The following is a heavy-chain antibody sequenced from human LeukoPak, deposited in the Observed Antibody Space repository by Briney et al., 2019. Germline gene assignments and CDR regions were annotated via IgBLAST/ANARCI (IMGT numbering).Heavy chain of an antibody. CDR2: ISGSGGST. CDR3: AKGGAYDSSGYYSYYFDY. Sequence: GGSLRLSCAASGFTFSSYAMSWVRQAPGKGLEWVSAISGSGGSTYYADSVEGRFTISRDNSKNTLYLQMNSLRAEDTAVYYCAKGGAYDSSGYYSYYFDYWGQGTLVTVSS. V-gene: IGHV3-23*01. D-gene: IGHD3-22*01. J-gene: IGHJ4*02. CDR1: GFTFSSYA.